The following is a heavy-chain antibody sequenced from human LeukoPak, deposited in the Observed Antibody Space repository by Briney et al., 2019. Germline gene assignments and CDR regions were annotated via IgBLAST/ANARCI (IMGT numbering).Heavy chain of an antibody. Sequence: PSETLSLTCGVYGGSFSGYYWSWIRQPPGKGLEWIGEINDSGSTNYNPSPKSRATISADTSKNQFSLKLSSVTAADTAVYYCARGGGRKFFGGGAYYYMDVWGKGTTVAVSS. D-gene: IGHD3-16*01. CDR1: GGSFSGYY. CDR2: INDSGST. V-gene: IGHV4-34*01. J-gene: IGHJ6*03. CDR3: ARGGGRKFFGGGAYYYMDV.